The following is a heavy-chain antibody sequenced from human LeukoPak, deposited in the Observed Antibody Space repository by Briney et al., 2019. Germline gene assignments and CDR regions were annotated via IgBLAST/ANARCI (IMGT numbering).Heavy chain of an antibody. V-gene: IGHV3-23*01. CDR2: ISGSGETT. J-gene: IGHJ4*02. CDR1: GFTFSNYG. CDR3: AKTDGYFDQ. D-gene: IGHD3-22*01. Sequence: GGSLRLSCAASGFTFSNYGMTWLRQTPAKGLEWVSAISGSGETTYYSDSVKGRFTISRDNSKNTLFLQMNSLRVEDAAMYYCAKTDGYFDQWGQGTLVAVSP.